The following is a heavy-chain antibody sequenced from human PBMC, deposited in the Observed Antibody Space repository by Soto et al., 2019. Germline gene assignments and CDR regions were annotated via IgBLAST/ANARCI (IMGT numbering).Heavy chain of an antibody. Sequence: EVQLVESGGGLVQPGRSLRLSCAASGFTFDDYAMHWVRQAPGKGLEWVSGISWNSGSIGYADSVKGRFTISRDNAKNSLYLQMNSLRAEDTALYYCAKDIGAYSSGGVFDYWGQGTLVTVSS. CDR3: AKDIGAYSSGGVFDY. CDR1: GFTFDDYA. CDR2: ISWNSGSI. J-gene: IGHJ4*02. D-gene: IGHD6-19*01. V-gene: IGHV3-9*01.